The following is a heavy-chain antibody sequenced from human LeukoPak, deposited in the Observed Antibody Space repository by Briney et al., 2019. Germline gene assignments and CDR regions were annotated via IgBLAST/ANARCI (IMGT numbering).Heavy chain of an antibody. CDR2: IYHSGST. J-gene: IGHJ4*02. CDR1: GYSISSGYY. CDR3: ARNPVLLAGRDTAMSDY. Sequence: SETLSLTCTVSGYSISSGYYWGWIRQPPGKGLEWIGSIYHSGSTYYNPSLKSRVTISVDTSKNQFSLKLSSVTAADTAVYYCARNPVLLAGRDTAMSDYWGQGTLVTVSS. V-gene: IGHV4-38-2*02. D-gene: IGHD5-18*01.